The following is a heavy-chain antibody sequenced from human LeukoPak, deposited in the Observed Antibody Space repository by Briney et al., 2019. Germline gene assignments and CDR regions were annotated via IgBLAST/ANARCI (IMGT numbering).Heavy chain of an antibody. CDR2: ISYDGSNK. CDR3: AKFVGVVTADPVAFDI. V-gene: IGHV3-30*18. J-gene: IGHJ3*02. D-gene: IGHD2-21*02. Sequence: PGRSLRLSCAASGFTFSSYGVHWVRQAPGKGLEWVAVISYDGSNKYYADSVKGRFTISRDNSKNTLYLQMNSLRAEDTAVYYCAKFVGVVTADPVAFDIWGQGTMVTVSS. CDR1: GFTFSSYG.